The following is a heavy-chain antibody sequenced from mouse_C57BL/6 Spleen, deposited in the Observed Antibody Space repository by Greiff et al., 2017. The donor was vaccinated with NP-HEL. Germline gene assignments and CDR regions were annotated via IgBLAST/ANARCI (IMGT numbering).Heavy chain of an antibody. CDR1: GFTFSSYA. CDR2: ISDGGSYT. J-gene: IGHJ2*01. CDR3: ARTSLYYGSSYFDY. D-gene: IGHD1-1*01. V-gene: IGHV5-4*03. Sequence: EVMLVESGGGLVKPGGSLKLSCAASGFTFSSYAMSWVRQTPEKRLEWVATISDGGSYTYYQDNVKGRFTISRDNAKNTLFLQMTSLRSEDTAMYYCARTSLYYGSSYFDYWGQGTTLTVSS.